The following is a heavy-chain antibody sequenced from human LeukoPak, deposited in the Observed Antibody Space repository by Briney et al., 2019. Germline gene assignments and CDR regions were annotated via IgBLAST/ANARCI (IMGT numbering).Heavy chain of an antibody. V-gene: IGHV1-18*01. J-gene: IGHJ4*02. D-gene: IGHD3-22*01. CDR2: ISAYNGNT. CDR3: ATRRSRDYYDSSGYYSFDY. CDR1: GYTFTSYG. Sequence: ASVKVSCKASGYTFTSYGISWVRQAPGQGLEWMGWISAYNGNTNYAQKLQGRVTMTEDTSTDTAYMELSSLRSEDTAVYYCATRRSRDYYDSSGYYSFDYWGQGTLVTVSS.